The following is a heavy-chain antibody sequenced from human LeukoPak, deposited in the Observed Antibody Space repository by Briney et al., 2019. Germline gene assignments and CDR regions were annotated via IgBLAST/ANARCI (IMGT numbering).Heavy chain of an antibody. Sequence: ASAKVSCKASGYTFTSYGISWVRQAPGRGLEWMGWISAYNGNTNYAQKLQGRVTMTTDTSTSTAYMELRSLRSDDTAVYYCAILQSDYDFDYWGQGTLVTVSS. D-gene: IGHD4-17*01. CDR3: AILQSDYDFDY. CDR2: ISAYNGNT. J-gene: IGHJ4*02. V-gene: IGHV1-18*01. CDR1: GYTFTSYG.